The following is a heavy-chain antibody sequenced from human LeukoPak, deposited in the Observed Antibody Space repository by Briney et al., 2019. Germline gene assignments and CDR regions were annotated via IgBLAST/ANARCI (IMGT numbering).Heavy chain of an antibody. Sequence: SETLSLTCVVYGGSFSGYYWSWIRQPPGKGLEWIGEINHSGSTNYNPSLKSRVTISVDTSKNQFSLKLSSVTAADTAVYYCARRIVGAIDFDYWGQGTLVTVSS. D-gene: IGHD1-26*01. CDR2: INHSGST. V-gene: IGHV4-34*01. CDR1: GGSFSGYY. CDR3: ARRIVGAIDFDY. J-gene: IGHJ4*02.